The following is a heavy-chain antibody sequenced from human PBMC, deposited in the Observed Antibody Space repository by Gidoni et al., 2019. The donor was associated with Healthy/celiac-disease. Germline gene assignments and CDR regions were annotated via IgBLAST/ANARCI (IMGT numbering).Heavy chain of an antibody. CDR3: AKDCVVKIGVGKRGCFQH. D-gene: IGHD6-19*01. V-gene: IGHV3-30*02. CDR2: RRYDGSNK. J-gene: IGHJ1*01. CDR1: GFTFSSYV. Sequence: QVPLVESGGGVVQPGGSLRLSCAASGFTFSSYVMHWVRQAPGKGLEWVAFRRYDGSNKDYADSVKGRLTISRDNSKNTLYLQMNSLRAEDTAVYYCAKDCVVKIGVGKRGCFQHWGQGTLVTVSS.